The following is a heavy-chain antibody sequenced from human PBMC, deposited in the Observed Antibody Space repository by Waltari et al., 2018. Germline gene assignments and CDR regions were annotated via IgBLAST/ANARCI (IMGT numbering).Heavy chain of an antibody. CDR3: ARHRIVGAIPYYFDY. D-gene: IGHD1-26*01. Sequence: QLQLQESGPGLVKPSETLSLTCTVSGGSISSSSYYWGWIRQPPGKGLEWIGSIYYSGGTYDTPSLKSRVTISVDTSKNQFSLKLSSVTAADTAVYYCARHRIVGAIPYYFDYWGQGTLVTVSS. CDR1: GGSISSSSYY. V-gene: IGHV4-39*07. J-gene: IGHJ4*02. CDR2: IYYSGGT.